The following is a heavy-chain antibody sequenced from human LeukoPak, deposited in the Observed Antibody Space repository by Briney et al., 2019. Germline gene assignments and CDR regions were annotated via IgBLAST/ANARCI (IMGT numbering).Heavy chain of an antibody. D-gene: IGHD2-2*01. V-gene: IGHV3-53*04. J-gene: IGHJ3*02. CDR2: IYSGDNA. CDR3: ARDRGDGYCSSYTCSQGFDI. CDR1: GFTFSDYY. Sequence: TGGSLRLSCAASGFTFSDYYMSWVRQAPGKGLEWVSIIYSGDNAYYADSVKGRFTISRHSSKNTLDLQMNSLRAEDTAVYYCARDRGDGYCSSYTCSQGFDIWGQGTVVTVSS.